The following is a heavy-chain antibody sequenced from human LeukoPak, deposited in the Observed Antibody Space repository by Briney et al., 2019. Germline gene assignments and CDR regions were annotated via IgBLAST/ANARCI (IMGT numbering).Heavy chain of an antibody. Sequence: GSLRPSCAASGFTLSSYSMNWVRQAPGKGLEWVSYISGGSSTIYNADSVKGRFTISRDNAKNLLYLLMDTLRAEDTAVYYCARVGSNQWLDYWGQGTLVTVSS. CDR3: ARVGSNQWLDY. CDR1: GFTLSSYS. J-gene: IGHJ4*02. CDR2: ISGGSSTI. V-gene: IGHV3-48*01. D-gene: IGHD6-19*01.